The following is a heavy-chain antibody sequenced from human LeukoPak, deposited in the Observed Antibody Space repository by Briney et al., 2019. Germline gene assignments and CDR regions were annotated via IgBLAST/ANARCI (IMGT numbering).Heavy chain of an antibody. J-gene: IGHJ4*02. Sequence: PGGSLRLSCAASGFTFRSYSISWVRQAPGKGLEWVSGISGSGGSTDYADSVKGRFTISRDNSKNTLYLQMNSLRVEDTAVYYCAKDPGYQVVYCFDYWGQGTLVTVSS. CDR2: ISGSGGST. CDR3: AKDPGYQVVYCFDY. V-gene: IGHV3-23*01. D-gene: IGHD2-2*01. CDR1: GFTFRSYS.